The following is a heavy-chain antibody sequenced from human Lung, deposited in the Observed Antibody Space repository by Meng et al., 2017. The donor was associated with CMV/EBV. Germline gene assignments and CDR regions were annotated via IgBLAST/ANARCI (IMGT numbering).Heavy chain of an antibody. Sequence: VVFGESGGGVVQPGVSLRLSCAASGFTFSSSAMHVFRQPPGKGLEWVSFIAHDGSAKTYTDSVKGRFTISRDDSENTVYLEMNSLRVEDTAVYYCAKDLYYSFDYWGQGTLVTVSS. D-gene: IGHD2-8*01. CDR2: IAHDGSAK. CDR1: GFTFSSSA. J-gene: IGHJ4*02. CDR3: AKDLYYSFDY. V-gene: IGHV3-30*02.